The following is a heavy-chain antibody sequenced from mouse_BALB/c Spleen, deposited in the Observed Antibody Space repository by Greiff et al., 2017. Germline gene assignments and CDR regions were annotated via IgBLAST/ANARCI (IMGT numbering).Heavy chain of an antibody. CDR1: GFTFSDYY. D-gene: IGHD2-4*01. J-gene: IGHJ3*01. CDR3: ARDGADYRRFAY. CDR2: ISDGGSYT. Sequence: EVQVVESGGGLVKPGGSLKLSCAASGFTFSDYYMYWVRQTPEKRLEWVATISDGGSYTYYPDSVKGRFTISRDNAKNNLYLQMSSLKSEDTAMYYCARDGADYRRFAYWGQGTLVTVSA. V-gene: IGHV5-4*02.